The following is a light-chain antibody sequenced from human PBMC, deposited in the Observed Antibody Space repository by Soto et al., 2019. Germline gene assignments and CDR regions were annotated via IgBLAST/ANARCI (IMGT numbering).Light chain of an antibody. J-gene: IGLJ2*01. CDR3: ASWDDSLGAVL. Sequence: QSVLTQPPSASGTPGQRVFISCSGSSSNIGGTNYAYWYQQLPGAAPKLLMHSNNLRPSGVPERISGSMSGTSASLAISGLRSEDEAVYYCASWDDSLGAVLFGGGTKVTVL. V-gene: IGLV1-47*02. CDR1: SSNIGGTNY. CDR2: SNN.